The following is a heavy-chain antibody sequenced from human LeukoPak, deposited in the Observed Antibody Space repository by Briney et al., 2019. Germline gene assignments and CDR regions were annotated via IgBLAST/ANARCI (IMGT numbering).Heavy chain of an antibody. CDR1: GFSFDDYG. V-gene: IGHV3-20*04. Sequence: GGSLRLSCAAFGFSFDDYGMSWVRQAPGKGLEWVSRINWNGDSTGYADSVKGRFTISRDNGKNSLYLQMNGLRAEDTALYYCARDPLYGVGYMDVWGKGTTVTVSS. J-gene: IGHJ6*03. CDR3: ARDPLYGVGYMDV. CDR2: INWNGDST. D-gene: IGHD4-17*01.